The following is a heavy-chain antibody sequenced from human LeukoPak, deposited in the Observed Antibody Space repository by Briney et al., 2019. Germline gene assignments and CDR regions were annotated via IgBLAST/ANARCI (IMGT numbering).Heavy chain of an antibody. CDR1: GFTFSSYW. V-gene: IGHV3-7*01. D-gene: IGHD2-21*02. CDR2: IKQDGSEK. J-gene: IGHJ6*02. Sequence: GGSLRLSCAASGFTFSSYWMSWVRLAPGKGLEWVANIKQDGSEKYYVDSVKGRFTISRDNAKNSLYLQMNSLRAEDTAVYYCARVLVVVTARYYYYYGMDVWGQGTTVTVSS. CDR3: ARVLVVVTARYYYYYGMDV.